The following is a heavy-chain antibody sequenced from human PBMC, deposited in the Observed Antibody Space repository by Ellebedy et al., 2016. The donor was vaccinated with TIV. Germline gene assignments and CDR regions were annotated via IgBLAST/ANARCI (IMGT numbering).Heavy chain of an antibody. CDR1: GFPFYNYA. Sequence: GESLKISXAASGFPFYNYAMHWVRQAPGQGQAWVAVISYDGNNKHYADSVKGRFTISRDNSKNMVYLEMNSLRAEDTAMYYCANKAGVTTGDWFDPWGQGTLVIVSS. V-gene: IGHV3-30-3*01. CDR3: ANKAGVTTGDWFDP. J-gene: IGHJ5*02. CDR2: ISYDGNNK. D-gene: IGHD1-26*01.